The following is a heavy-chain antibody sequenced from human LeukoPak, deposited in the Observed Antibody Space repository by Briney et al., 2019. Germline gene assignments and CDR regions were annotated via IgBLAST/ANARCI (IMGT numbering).Heavy chain of an antibody. V-gene: IGHV3-30*04. Sequence: PGRSLRLSCAASGFNFNSYAVHWVRQAPGKGLEWVSLISYDGSSKYCAESVKGRFTISRDTSKTTLYLQMNSLRAEDTAVYYCATELRIMSWGVDAFDIWGQGTMVTVSS. D-gene: IGHD3-16*01. CDR1: GFNFNSYA. CDR3: ATELRIMSWGVDAFDI. CDR2: ISYDGSSK. J-gene: IGHJ3*02.